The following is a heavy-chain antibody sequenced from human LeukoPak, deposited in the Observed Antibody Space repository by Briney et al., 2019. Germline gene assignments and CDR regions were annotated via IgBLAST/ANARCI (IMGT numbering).Heavy chain of an antibody. J-gene: IGHJ5*02. CDR1: GGSISSYY. V-gene: IGHV4-59*08. Sequence: SETLSLTCTVSGGSISSYYWSWIRQPPGKGLEWIGYIYYSGSTNYNPSLKSRVTISVDTSKNQFSLKLSSVTAADTAVYYCARFLGYCSGGSCYQNWFDPWGQGTLVTVSS. D-gene: IGHD2-15*01. CDR3: ARFLGYCSGGSCYQNWFDP. CDR2: IYYSGST.